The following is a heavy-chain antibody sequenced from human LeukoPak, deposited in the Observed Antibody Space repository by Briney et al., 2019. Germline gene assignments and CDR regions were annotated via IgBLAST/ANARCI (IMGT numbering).Heavy chain of an antibody. Sequence: GETLRLSCTASGFTFSSYMMHWVRQRPGTGLVRVSLLNRGGDTTTYADSVKGRFTISRVNAKNTLYLQMNSLRVDDTAVYYCARSNEESYSCTLDPWGQGILVTVSS. CDR1: GFTFSSYM. CDR3: ARSNEESYSCTLDP. J-gene: IGHJ5*02. V-gene: IGHV3-74*01. CDR2: LNRGGDTT. D-gene: IGHD2-21*01.